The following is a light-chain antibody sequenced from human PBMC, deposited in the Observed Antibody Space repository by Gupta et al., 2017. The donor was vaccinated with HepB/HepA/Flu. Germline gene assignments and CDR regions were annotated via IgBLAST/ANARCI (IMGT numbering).Light chain of an antibody. CDR1: NSDVGDYNY. Sequence: QSVLTQPRSVSGSPGQSVTISCTGTNSDVGDYNYVSWYQHHPGKAPKLIISDVSERPSGVPDRFSGSKSGNTASLTISGLQAEDEAEYFCCSYAGGYTYVFGTGSKVTGL. CDR2: DVS. V-gene: IGLV2-11*01. J-gene: IGLJ1*01. CDR3: CSYAGGYTYV.